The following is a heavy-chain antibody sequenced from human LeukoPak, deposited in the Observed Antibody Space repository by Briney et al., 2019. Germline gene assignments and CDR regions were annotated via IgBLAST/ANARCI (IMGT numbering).Heavy chain of an antibody. CDR1: GGSFSGYY. CDR2: INHSGST. J-gene: IGHJ6*02. D-gene: IGHD2-15*01. Sequence: SETLSPTCAVYGGSFSGYYWSWIRQPPGKGLEWIGEINHSGSTNYNPSLKSRVTISVDTSKNQFSLKLSSVTAADTAVYYCARGQARPGLPANYGMDVWGQGTTVTVSS. V-gene: IGHV4-34*01. CDR3: ARGQARPGLPANYGMDV.